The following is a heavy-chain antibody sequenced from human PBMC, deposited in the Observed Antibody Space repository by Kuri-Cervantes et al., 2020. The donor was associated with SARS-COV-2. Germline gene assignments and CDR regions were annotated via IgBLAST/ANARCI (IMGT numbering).Heavy chain of an antibody. CDR1: GYSISSGYY. CDR3: ARDGKNWNQNPYYYYYYMDV. D-gene: IGHD1-1*01. V-gene: IGHV3-11*04. Sequence: LSLTCTVSGYSISSGYYRGWIRQPPGKGLEWVSYISSSGSTIYYADSVEGRFTISRDNAKNSLYLQMNSLRAEDTAVYYCARDGKNWNQNPYYYYYYMDVWGKGTTVTVSS. CDR2: ISSSGSTI. J-gene: IGHJ6*03.